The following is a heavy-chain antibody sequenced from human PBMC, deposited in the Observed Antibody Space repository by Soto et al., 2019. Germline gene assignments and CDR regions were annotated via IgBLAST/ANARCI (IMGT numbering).Heavy chain of an antibody. J-gene: IGHJ3*02. CDR1: DYSIGSGYY. CDR2: IIHSGNT. V-gene: IGHV4-38-2*02. Sequence: PSETLCLTCTVSDYSIGSGYYWCWIRQPPGKGLEWIGSIIHSGNTNYNPSLKSRVTMSVDTSKNQLSLKLSTLIAEDTAVYYCARERNSGCWPDAFDIWGQGTMVTVSS. CDR3: ARERNSGCWPDAFDI. D-gene: IGHD1-26*01.